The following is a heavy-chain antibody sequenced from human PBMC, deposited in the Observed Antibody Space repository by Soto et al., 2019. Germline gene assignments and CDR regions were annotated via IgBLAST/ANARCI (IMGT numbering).Heavy chain of an antibody. CDR1: GDTFGRFT. J-gene: IGHJ5*02. D-gene: IGHD4-4*01. CDR3: ARDPSTINKLIGVWFDP. CDR2: IKPISDIT. V-gene: IGHV1-69*13. Sequence: GASVKVSCKASGDTFGRFTINWVRQAPGQGLEWMGGIKPISDITHYAQRFQGRVTFTADASTSTVYLELSSLRSEDTAMYYCARDPSTINKLIGVWFDPWGQGTLVTVSS.